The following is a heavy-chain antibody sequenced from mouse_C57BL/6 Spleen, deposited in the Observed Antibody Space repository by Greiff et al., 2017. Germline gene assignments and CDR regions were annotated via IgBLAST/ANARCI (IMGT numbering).Heavy chain of an antibody. CDR3: ARIHYYGSSYAMDY. CDR1: GFSLSTSGMG. CDR2: IYWDDDK. Sequence: QVQLQQSGPGILQSSQTLSLTCSFSGFSLSTSGMGVSWIRQPSGKGLEWLAHIYWDDDKRYNPSLKSRLTISKDTSRNQVFLKITSVDTADTATYYCARIHYYGSSYAMDYWGQGTSVTVSS. V-gene: IGHV8-12*01. D-gene: IGHD1-1*01. J-gene: IGHJ4*01.